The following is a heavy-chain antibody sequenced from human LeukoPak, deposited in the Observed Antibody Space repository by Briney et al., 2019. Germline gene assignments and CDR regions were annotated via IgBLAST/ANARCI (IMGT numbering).Heavy chain of an antibody. CDR2: INHSGST. CDR3: ARGTSGWPPTDY. Sequence: SETLSLTCAVYGGSFSGYYWSWVRQPPEKGLEWIGEINHSGSTNYNPSLKSRVTISVDTSKNQVSLNLTSVTAADTAVYYCARGTSGWPPTDYWGQGTLVTVSS. V-gene: IGHV4-34*01. D-gene: IGHD6-19*01. J-gene: IGHJ4*02. CDR1: GGSFSGYY.